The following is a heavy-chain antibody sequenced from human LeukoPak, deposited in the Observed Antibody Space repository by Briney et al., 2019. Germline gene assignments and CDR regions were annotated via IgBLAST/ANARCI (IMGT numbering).Heavy chain of an antibody. CDR2: IYTSGST. V-gene: IGHV4-4*07. D-gene: IGHD1-26*01. Sequence: SETLSLTRTVSGGSISSYYWSWIRQPAGKGLEWIGRIYTSGSTNYNPSLKSRVTMSVDTSKNQFSLKLSSVTAADTAVYYCARDITQSGSYGVDAFDIWGQGTMVTVSS. CDR3: ARDITQSGSYGVDAFDI. J-gene: IGHJ3*02. CDR1: GGSISSYY.